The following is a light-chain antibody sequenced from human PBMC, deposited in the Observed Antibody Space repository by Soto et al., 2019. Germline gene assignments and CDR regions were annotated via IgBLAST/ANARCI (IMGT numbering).Light chain of an antibody. CDR2: EVT. CDR1: GSDVGAYNY. Sequence: QSVLTQPASVSGSPGQSIAISCTGSGSDVGAYNYVSWYQQHPGKAPKLMIFEVTNRPSGVSDRFSGSKSGNTASLTISRLQAEDEADYYCSSYTGSTTPVVFGGGTKLTVL. J-gene: IGLJ2*01. V-gene: IGLV2-14*01. CDR3: SSYTGSTTPVV.